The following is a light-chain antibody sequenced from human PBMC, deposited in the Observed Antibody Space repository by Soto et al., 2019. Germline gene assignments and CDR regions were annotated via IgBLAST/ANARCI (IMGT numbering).Light chain of an antibody. CDR2: DAS. J-gene: IGKJ2*01. CDR1: QDISKN. CDR3: LQHNSLPYT. V-gene: IGKV1-33*01. Sequence: IQMTQSPSSLSASVGDRVTITCQASQDISKNLNWYQQKPGKAPKLLIYDASSLQTGVPSRFSGSGSATHFTFTISSLQPEDIATYYCLQHNSLPYTFGQGTRLEIK.